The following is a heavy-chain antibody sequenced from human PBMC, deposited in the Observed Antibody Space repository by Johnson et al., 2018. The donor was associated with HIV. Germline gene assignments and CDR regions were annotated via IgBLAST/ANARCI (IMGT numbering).Heavy chain of an antibody. V-gene: IGHV3-15*01. J-gene: IGHJ3*01. CDR3: ARGSRYTYDNDDAYLLHAFDF. Sequence: VQLVESGGGLVKPGGSLRLSCAASGFTFSNAWMSWVRQAPGKGLEWVGRIKSKTDGGTTDYAAPVKGRFTISRDSSKNTLYLQMNSLRAEDTAVYYCARGSRYTYDNDDAYLLHAFDFWGQGTMVTVSS. D-gene: IGHD3-22*01. CDR2: IKSKTDGGTT. CDR1: GFTFSNAW.